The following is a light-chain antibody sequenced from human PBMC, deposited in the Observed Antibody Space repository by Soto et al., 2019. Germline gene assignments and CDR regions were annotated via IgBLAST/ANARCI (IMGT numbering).Light chain of an antibody. Sequence: QSVLTQPPSASGSTGQSLTISCTGTSSDVGGYNYVSWYQHHPGKAPKLIIYEVYKRPSGVPDRFSGSKSGNTAALTVSGLQAEDEADYYCSSYVGTNSYVFGTGTKVTVL. CDR2: EVY. V-gene: IGLV2-8*01. J-gene: IGLJ1*01. CDR1: SSDVGGYNY. CDR3: SSYVGTNSYV.